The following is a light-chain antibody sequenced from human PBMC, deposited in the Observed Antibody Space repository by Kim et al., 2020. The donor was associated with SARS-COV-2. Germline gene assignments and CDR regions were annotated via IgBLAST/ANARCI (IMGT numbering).Light chain of an antibody. CDR3: QQYGSLPWT. V-gene: IGKV3-20*01. Sequence: PGERATLSCGASQSVRSNYLAWYQQKPGQAPRLLIYGASSRATGIPDRFSGSGSGTDFTLTIIRLEPEDFAVYYCQQYGSLPWTFAQGTKVEIK. J-gene: IGKJ1*01. CDR1: QSVRSNY. CDR2: GAS.